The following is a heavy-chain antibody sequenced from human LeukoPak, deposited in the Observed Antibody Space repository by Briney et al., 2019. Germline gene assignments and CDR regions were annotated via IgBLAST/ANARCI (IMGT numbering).Heavy chain of an antibody. J-gene: IGHJ6*03. CDR1: GFTVNSNY. CDR2: IYSGGST. CDR3: AAVAGYYYHMDV. Sequence: GGSLRLSCAASGFTVNSNYMSWVRQAPGKGLEWVSVIYSGGSTYYADSVKGRFTISRDNSKNTLYLQMNSLRAEDTAVYYCAAVAGYYYHMDVWGKGTTVTISS. V-gene: IGHV3-66*01. D-gene: IGHD4-23*01.